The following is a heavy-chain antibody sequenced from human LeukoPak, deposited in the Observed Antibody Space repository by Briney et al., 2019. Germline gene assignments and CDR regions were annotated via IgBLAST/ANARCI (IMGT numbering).Heavy chain of an antibody. J-gene: IGHJ6*03. CDR2: IYTSGST. CDR1: GGSISSGSYY. D-gene: IGHD6-19*01. V-gene: IGHV4-61*02. Sequence: SETLSLTCTVSGGSISSGSYYWSWIRQPAGKGLEWIGRIYTSGSTNYNPSLKSRVTISVDTSKNQFSLKLSSVAAADTAVYYCARKGGYSSGWYSYYYYYYMDVWGKGTTVTISS. CDR3: ARKGGYSSGWYSYYYYYYMDV.